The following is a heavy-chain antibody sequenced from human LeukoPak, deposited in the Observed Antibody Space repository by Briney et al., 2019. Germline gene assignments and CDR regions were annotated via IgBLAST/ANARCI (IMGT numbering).Heavy chain of an antibody. CDR2: MNPNSGNT. J-gene: IGHJ4*02. CDR1: GYTFTSYD. D-gene: IGHD3-22*01. Sequence: ASVKASCKASGYTFTSYDINWVRQATGQGLEWMGWMNPNSGNTGYAQKFQGRVTITRNTSISTAYMELSSLRSEDTAVYYCARTSGNYYDSSGYYDYWGQGTLVTVSS. CDR3: ARTSGNYYDSSGYYDY. V-gene: IGHV1-8*03.